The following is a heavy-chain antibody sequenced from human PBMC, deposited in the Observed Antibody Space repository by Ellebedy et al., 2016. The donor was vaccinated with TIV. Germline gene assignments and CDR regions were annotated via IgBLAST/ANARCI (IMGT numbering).Heavy chain of an antibody. Sequence: AASVKVSCKASGYTFTSYAMHWVRQAPGQRLEWMGWNNAGNGNTKYSQKFQGRVTITRDTSASTAYMELSSLRSEDTAVYYCASAPQITMVRGGFAFDIWGQGTMVTVSS. D-gene: IGHD3-10*01. CDR3: ASAPQITMVRGGFAFDI. CDR2: NNAGNGNT. V-gene: IGHV1-3*01. J-gene: IGHJ3*02. CDR1: GYTFTSYA.